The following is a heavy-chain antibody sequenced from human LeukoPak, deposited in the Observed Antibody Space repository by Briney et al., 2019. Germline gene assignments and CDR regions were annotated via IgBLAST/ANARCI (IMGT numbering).Heavy chain of an antibody. CDR2: ISYDGSNK. V-gene: IGHV3-30*18. CDR3: AKVAGYSSSWYYFDY. CDR1: GFTFSSYG. J-gene: IGHJ4*02. D-gene: IGHD6-13*01. Sequence: PGGSLRLSCAASGFTFSSYGMHWVRQAPGKGLEWVAVISYDGSNKYYADSVKGRFTISRDNSKNTLYLQMNSLRAEDTAVYYCAKVAGYSSSWYYFDYWGQGTLVTVSS.